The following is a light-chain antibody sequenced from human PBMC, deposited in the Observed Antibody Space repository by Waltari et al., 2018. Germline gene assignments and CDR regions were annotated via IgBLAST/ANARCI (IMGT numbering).Light chain of an antibody. CDR3: GAWDSSVSAYV. Sequence: QSVLTQPPSVSATPGPKVTISCSGSTSNHGNEYVTWYQQLPTTAPKLLIYKNANRPSGIPDRFAGSKSGTSATLGITGLQTGDEAHYYCGAWDSSVSAYVFGTGTEVTVL. CDR1: TSNHGNEY. CDR2: KNA. J-gene: IGLJ1*01. V-gene: IGLV1-51*01.